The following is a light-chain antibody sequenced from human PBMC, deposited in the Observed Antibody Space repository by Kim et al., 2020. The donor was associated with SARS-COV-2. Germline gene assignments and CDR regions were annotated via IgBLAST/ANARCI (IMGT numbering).Light chain of an antibody. J-gene: IGLJ3*02. CDR3: QVWNSNSDHPGV. CDR2: YNS. CDR1: NIGSKT. V-gene: IGLV3-21*04. Sequence: SYELTQPPSVSVAPGKTARITCGGDNIGSKTVQWYQQKPGQAPVLVIYYNSDRPSGIPERFSGSNSGNTATLTISRVEARDEADYYCQVWNSNSDHPGVF.